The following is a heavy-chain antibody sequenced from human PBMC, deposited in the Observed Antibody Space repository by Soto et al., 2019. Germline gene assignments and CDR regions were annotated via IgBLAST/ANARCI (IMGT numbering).Heavy chain of an antibody. D-gene: IGHD5-18*01. CDR2: ISAYNGNT. CDR1: GYTFTSYG. V-gene: IGHV1-18*04. J-gene: IGHJ6*02. CDR3: ARANLRQLWSSEIFYCFDV. Sequence: ASVKVSCKASGYTFTSYGISWVRQAPGQGLEWMGWISAYNGNTNYAQKLQGRVTMTTDTSTSTAYMELRSLRSDDTAVYYCARANLRQLWSSEIFYCFDVCGQGTTVTASS.